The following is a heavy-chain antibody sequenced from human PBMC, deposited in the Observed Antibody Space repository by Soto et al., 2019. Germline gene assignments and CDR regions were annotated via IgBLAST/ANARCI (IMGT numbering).Heavy chain of an antibody. CDR3: AMDSLLGYCSGGSCQRTDKWFDP. CDR2: IIPIFGTA. J-gene: IGHJ5*02. D-gene: IGHD2-15*01. V-gene: IGHV1-69*13. CDR1: GGTFSSYA. Sequence: SVKVSCKASGGTFSSYAISWVRQAPGQGLEWMGGIIPIFGTANYAQKFQGRVTITADESTSTAYMELSSLRSEDTAVYYCAMDSLLGYCSGGSCQRTDKWFDPWGQGTLVTVSS.